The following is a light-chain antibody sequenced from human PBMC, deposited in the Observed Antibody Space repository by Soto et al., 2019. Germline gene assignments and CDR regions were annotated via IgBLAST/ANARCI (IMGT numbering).Light chain of an antibody. CDR2: GAS. V-gene: IGKV3-15*01. CDR3: QQYNYWPIT. J-gene: IGKJ5*01. CDR1: QSVSTN. Sequence: EVVLTQSPATLSVSPGERDTLSCRASQSVSTNLAWYQQKPGQAPRLLIYGASTRATGIPGRFSGSGSGTEFTLTISSLQSEDFAVYYCQQYNYWPITFGQGTRLESK.